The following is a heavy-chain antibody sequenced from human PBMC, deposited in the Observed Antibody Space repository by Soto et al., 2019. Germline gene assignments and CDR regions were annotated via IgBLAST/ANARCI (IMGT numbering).Heavy chain of an antibody. CDR2: ISGSGGST. J-gene: IGHJ4*02. CDR3: AKHLPMVPSGGSCYFDY. Sequence: PGGSLRLSCAASGFTFSSYAMSWVRQAPGKGLEWVSAISGSGGSTYYADSVKGRFTISRDNSKNTLYLQMNSLRAEDTAVYYCAKHLPMVPSGGSCYFDYWGQGTLVTVSS. D-gene: IGHD2-15*01. V-gene: IGHV3-23*01. CDR1: GFTFSSYA.